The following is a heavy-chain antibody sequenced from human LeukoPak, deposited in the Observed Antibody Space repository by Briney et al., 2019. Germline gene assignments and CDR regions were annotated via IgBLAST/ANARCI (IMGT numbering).Heavy chain of an antibody. CDR2: IRYDGSNK. Sequence: PGGSLRLSCAASGFTFSSYDMHWVRQAPGKGLEWVAFIRYDGSNKYYADSVKGRFTISRANSKNTLYLQMNSLRAEDTAVYYCAKDRQHYDFWSGYSAIRTKNWFDPWGQGTLVTVSS. D-gene: IGHD3-3*01. J-gene: IGHJ5*02. CDR1: GFTFSSYD. V-gene: IGHV3-30*02. CDR3: AKDRQHYDFWSGYSAIRTKNWFDP.